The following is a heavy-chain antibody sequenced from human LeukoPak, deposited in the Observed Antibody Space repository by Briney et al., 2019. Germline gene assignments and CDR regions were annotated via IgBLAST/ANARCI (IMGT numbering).Heavy chain of an antibody. J-gene: IGHJ4*02. CDR2: ISSSGRII. D-gene: IGHD2-15*01. CDR1: GFTFSSYE. CDR3: ARDCSGGSYYGSDY. V-gene: IGHV3-48*03. Sequence: GGSLRLSCSASGFTFSSYETNWVRQAPGKGLEWVSYISSSGRIIYYADSVKGRFTISRDNAKSSLFLQMNSLRAEDTAVYYCARDCSGGSYYGSDYWGQGTLVTVSS.